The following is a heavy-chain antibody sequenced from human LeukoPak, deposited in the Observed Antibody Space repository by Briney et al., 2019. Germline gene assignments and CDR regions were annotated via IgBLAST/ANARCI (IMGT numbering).Heavy chain of an antibody. CDR1: GFTFSNYD. CDR2: IWYDDREK. V-gene: IGHV3-33*01. Sequence: GGSLRLSCTASGFTFSNYDMHCVRQAPGEGLEWVAFIWYDDREKKYADSVKGRFTISRDNAKNSLYLQMNSLRAEDTAVYYCARVYGQQREPSFDYWGQGTLVTVSS. CDR3: ARVYGQQREPSFDY. J-gene: IGHJ4*02. D-gene: IGHD6-13*01.